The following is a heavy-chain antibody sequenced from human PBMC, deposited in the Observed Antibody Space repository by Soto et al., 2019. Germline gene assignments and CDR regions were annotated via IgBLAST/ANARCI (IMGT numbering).Heavy chain of an antibody. Sequence: QVQLVQSGAEVKKPGASVQVSCKASGYTFTSYGISWVRQAPGQGLEWMGWISAYNGNTNYAQKLQGRVTMTTDTSTSTAYMELRSLRSDDTAVYYCERSSREMGHYMGWPRPGNNAHWGQGTLVTVSS. CDR1: GYTFTSYG. V-gene: IGHV1-18*01. D-gene: IGHD4-4*01. CDR3: ERSSREMGHYMGWPRPGNNAH. CDR2: ISAYNGNT. J-gene: IGHJ4*02.